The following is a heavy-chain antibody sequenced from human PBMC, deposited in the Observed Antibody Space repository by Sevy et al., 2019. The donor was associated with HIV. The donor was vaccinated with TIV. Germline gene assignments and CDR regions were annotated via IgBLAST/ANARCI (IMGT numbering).Heavy chain of an antibody. J-gene: IGHJ4*02. Sequence: GGSLRLSCAASGFTFSSYEMNWVRQAPGKGLEWVSCISNSGTSKYYADSVKGRFTISRDSPKNSLYLQMNSLRAEDTAVYYCARGPHYYYDSSAFFDYWGQGTLVIVSS. V-gene: IGHV3-48*03. CDR3: ARGPHYYYDSSAFFDY. CDR2: ISNSGTSK. CDR1: GFTFSSYE. D-gene: IGHD3-22*01.